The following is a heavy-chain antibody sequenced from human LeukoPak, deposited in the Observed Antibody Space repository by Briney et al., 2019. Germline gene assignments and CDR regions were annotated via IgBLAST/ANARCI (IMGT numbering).Heavy chain of an antibody. Sequence: GASVKVSCKASGGTFSSYAISWVRQAPGQGLEWMEGIIPIFGTANYAQKFQGRVTITADESTSTAYMELSSLRSEDTAVYYCARDAGSYGYHSDYWGQGTLVTVSS. CDR3: ARDAGSYGYHSDY. J-gene: IGHJ4*02. CDR2: IIPIFGTA. CDR1: GGTFSSYA. V-gene: IGHV1-69*13. D-gene: IGHD5-18*01.